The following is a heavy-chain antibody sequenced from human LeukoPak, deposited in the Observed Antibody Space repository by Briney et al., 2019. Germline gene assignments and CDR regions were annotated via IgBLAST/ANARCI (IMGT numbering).Heavy chain of an antibody. CDR2: INHSGST. CDR3: ARARRYCSGGSCPWLDY. CDR1: GGSFSGDY. J-gene: IGHJ4*02. Sequence: SETLSLTCAVYGGSFSGDYWSWIRQPPGKGLEWIGEINHSGSTNYNPSLKSRVTISVDTSKNQFSLKLSSVTAADTAVYYCARARRYCSGGSCPWLDYWGQGTLVTVSS. D-gene: IGHD2-15*01. V-gene: IGHV4-34*01.